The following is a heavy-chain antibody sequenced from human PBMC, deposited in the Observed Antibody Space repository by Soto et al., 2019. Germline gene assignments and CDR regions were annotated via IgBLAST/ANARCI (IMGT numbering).Heavy chain of an antibody. CDR2: ISYDGSNK. CDR3: AKDTTTVGYYYYYGMDV. Sequence: QVQLVESGGGVVQPGRSLRLSCAASGFTFSSYGMHWVRQAPGKGLEWVAVISYDGSNKYYADSVKGRFTISRDNSKNTLYLQKNSLRAEYTAVYYCAKDTTTVGYYYYYGMDVWGQGTTVTVSS. J-gene: IGHJ6*02. CDR1: GFTFSSYG. V-gene: IGHV3-30*18. D-gene: IGHD4-17*01.